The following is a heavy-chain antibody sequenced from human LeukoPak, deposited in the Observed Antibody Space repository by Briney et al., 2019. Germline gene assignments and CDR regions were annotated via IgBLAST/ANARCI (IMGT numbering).Heavy chain of an antibody. J-gene: IGHJ6*02. D-gene: IGHD2-21*02. V-gene: IGHV3-30*04. CDR1: GFTFSSYA. Sequence: GRSLRLSCAASGFTFSSYAMHWVRQAPGKGLEWVAVISYDGSNKYYADSVKGRFTISRDNSKNTLYLQMNSLRAEDTAVYYCAKAVAYCGGDCYPDYYYYYGMDVWGQGTTVTVSS. CDR3: AKAVAYCGGDCYPDYYYYYGMDV. CDR2: ISYDGSNK.